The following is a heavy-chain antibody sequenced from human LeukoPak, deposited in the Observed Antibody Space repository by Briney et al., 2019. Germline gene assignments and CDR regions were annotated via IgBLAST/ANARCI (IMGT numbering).Heavy chain of an antibody. CDR1: GGSISSSSYY. CDR2: IYYSGST. D-gene: IGHD1-26*01. Sequence: PSETLSLTCTVSGGSISSSSYYWGWIRQPPGKGLEWIGSIYYSGSTYYNPSLKSRVTISVDTSKNQFSLKLSSVTAADTAVYYCARDLGATDDYWGQGTLVTVSS. J-gene: IGHJ4*02. V-gene: IGHV4-39*07. CDR3: ARDLGATDDY.